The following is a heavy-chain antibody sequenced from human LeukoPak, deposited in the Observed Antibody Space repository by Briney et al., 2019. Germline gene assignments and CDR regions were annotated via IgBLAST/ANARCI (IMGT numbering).Heavy chain of an antibody. CDR1: GGTFSSYA. CDR3: ARVRPEPQRITMIAVDAFDI. Sequence: ASVKVSCKASGGTFSSYAISWVRQAPGQGLEWMGRIIPILGIANYAQKFQGRVTITADKSTSTAYMELSSLRSEDTAVYYCARVRPEPQRITMIAVDAFDIWGQGTMVTVSS. J-gene: IGHJ3*02. D-gene: IGHD3-22*01. CDR2: IIPILGIA. V-gene: IGHV1-69*04.